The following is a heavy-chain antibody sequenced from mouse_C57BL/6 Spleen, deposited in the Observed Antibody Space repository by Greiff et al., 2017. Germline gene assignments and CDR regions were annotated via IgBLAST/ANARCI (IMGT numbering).Heavy chain of an antibody. J-gene: IGHJ2*01. D-gene: IGHD2-2*01. CDR2: IYPGDGDT. CDR3: ARSDGYEKGYYFDY. V-gene: IGHV1-82*01. Sequence: QVQLQQSGPELVKPGASVKISCKASGYAFSSSWMNWVKQRPGKGLEWIGRIYPGDGDTNYNGKFKGKATLTADKSSSTAYMQLSSLTSEDSAVYFCARSDGYEKGYYFDYWGQGTTLTVSS. CDR1: GYAFSSSW.